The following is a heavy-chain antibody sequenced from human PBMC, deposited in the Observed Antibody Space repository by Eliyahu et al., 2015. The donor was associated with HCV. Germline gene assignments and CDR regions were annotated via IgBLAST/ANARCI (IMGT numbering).Heavy chain of an antibody. Sequence: QXQLQESGPGLVKPSETLSLTCTXSGGSISSSSXYWGWIRQPPGKALEWIGRIYYSGSTYYNPSLKSRVTTSVDTSKNQFSLKLSSVTAADTAVYYCARTWAKGMDVWGQGTTVTVSS. CDR3: ARTWAKGMDV. CDR2: IYYSGST. V-gene: IGHV4-39*01. CDR1: GGSISSSSXY. D-gene: IGHD3-16*01. J-gene: IGHJ6*02.